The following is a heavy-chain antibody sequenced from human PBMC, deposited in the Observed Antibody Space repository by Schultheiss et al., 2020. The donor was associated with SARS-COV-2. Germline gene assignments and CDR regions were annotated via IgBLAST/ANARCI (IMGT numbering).Heavy chain of an antibody. CDR3: ARDRGGAGGLRCSSTSCYNWFDP. J-gene: IGHJ5*02. V-gene: IGHV4-4*07. Sequence: SETLSLTCTVSGGSISSYYWSWIRQPAGKGLEWIGRIYTSGSTNYNPSLKSRVTMSVDTSKNQFSLKLSSVTAADTALYYCARDRGGAGGLRCSSTSCYNWFDPWGQGTLVTVSS. D-gene: IGHD2-2*01. CDR2: IYTSGST. CDR1: GGSISSYY.